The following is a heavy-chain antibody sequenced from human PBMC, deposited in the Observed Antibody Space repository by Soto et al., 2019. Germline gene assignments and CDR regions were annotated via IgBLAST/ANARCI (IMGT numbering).Heavy chain of an antibody. V-gene: IGHV3-23*01. CDR2: IRDNGGTT. CDR1: GFTFSTYA. D-gene: IGHD1-1*01. J-gene: IGHJ3*02. CDR3: AKGRGTGTTRLGAFDI. Sequence: EVQLLESGGGLVQPGGSLRLSCAASGFTFSTYAMTWVRQAPGKGLEWVSGIRDNGGTTYYAYSVKGRFTISLDNSKSTLYLKMNSLRAEDTAVYYCAKGRGTGTTRLGAFDIWGQGTMVTVSS.